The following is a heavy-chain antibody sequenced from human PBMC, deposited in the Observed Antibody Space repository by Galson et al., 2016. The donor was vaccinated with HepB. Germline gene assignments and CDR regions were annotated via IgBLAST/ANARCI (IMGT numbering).Heavy chain of an antibody. D-gene: IGHD2/OR15-2a*01. J-gene: IGHJ6*02. CDR1: RFSFSYYW. V-gene: IGHV3-7*01. CDR3: ARDGHSPSPDFDV. CDR2: IEGDGSKQ. Sequence: SLRLSCAASRFSFSYYWMYWLRQAPGKGLEWVANIEGDGSKQNYVDSVKGRFTISRDNANNLLYLHMNSLRAEDTAVYYCARDGHSPSPDFDVWGQGTTVTVSS.